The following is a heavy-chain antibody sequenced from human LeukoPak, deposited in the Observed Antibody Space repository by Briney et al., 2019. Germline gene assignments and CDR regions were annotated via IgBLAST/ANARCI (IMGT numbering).Heavy chain of an antibody. J-gene: IGHJ4*02. CDR2: IYYSGST. D-gene: IGHD6-19*01. CDR3: ARGAGWYQF. CDR1: GGSISSSSYY. V-gene: IGHV4-39*07. Sequence: SETLSLTCTVSGGSISSSSYYWGWIRQPPGKGLEWIGSIYYSGSTYYNPSLKSRVTISVDTSKNQFSLKLSSVTAADTALYYCARGAGWYQFWGQGTLVTVSS.